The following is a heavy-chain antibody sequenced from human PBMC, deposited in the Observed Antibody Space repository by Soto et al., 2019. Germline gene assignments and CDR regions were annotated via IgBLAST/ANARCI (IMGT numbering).Heavy chain of an antibody. Sequence: GGSLRLSCAASGFTFSRFELHWVRQAPGKGLVWVSRINSDGSSTSYADSVKGRFTISRDNAKNTLYLQMNSLRAEDTAVYYCARVDGGMDVWGQGTTVTVSS. V-gene: IGHV3-74*01. CDR1: GFTFSRFE. CDR3: ARVDGGMDV. J-gene: IGHJ6*02. CDR2: INSDGSST.